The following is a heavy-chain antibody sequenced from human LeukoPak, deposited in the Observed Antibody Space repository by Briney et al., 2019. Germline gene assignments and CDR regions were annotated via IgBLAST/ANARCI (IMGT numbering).Heavy chain of an antibody. V-gene: IGHV4-59*12. Sequence: MSSETLSLTCTVSGGSISSYYWSWIRQPPGKGLEWIGYIYYSGSTNYNPSLKSRVTISRDTSKNQFSLKLSSVTAADTAVYYCARALIAAAGISPTKPSYYFDYWGQGALVTVSS. CDR3: ARALIAAAGISPTKPSYYFDY. J-gene: IGHJ4*02. D-gene: IGHD6-13*01. CDR1: GGSISSYY. CDR2: IYYSGST.